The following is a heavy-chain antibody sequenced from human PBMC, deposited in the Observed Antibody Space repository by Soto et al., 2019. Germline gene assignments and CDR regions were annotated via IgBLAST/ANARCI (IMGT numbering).Heavy chain of an antibody. D-gene: IGHD3-10*01. CDR1: GGSISSGGYS. V-gene: IGHV4-30-2*01. J-gene: IGHJ5*02. Sequence: QLQLQESGSGLVKPSQTLSLTCAVSGGSISSGGYSWNWIRQPPGKGLECIGYIYHSGSTYYNPSPKSRCTLSVDRSKNQFSLKLSSVTAADTAVYYCASRPPYYYGSGSYGFDPWGQGTLVTVSS. CDR2: IYHSGST. CDR3: ASRPPYYYGSGSYGFDP.